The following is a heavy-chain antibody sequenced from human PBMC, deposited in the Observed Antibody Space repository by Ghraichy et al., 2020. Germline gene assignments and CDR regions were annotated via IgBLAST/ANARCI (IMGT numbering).Heavy chain of an antibody. Sequence: SETLSLTCTVSGGSISSSSYYWGWIRQPPGKGLEWIGSIYYSGSTYYNPSLKSRVTISVDTSKNQFSLKLSSVTAADTAVYYCARHNWGAERPYYYGMDVWGQGTTVTVSS. J-gene: IGHJ6*02. CDR2: IYYSGST. D-gene: IGHD7-27*01. CDR1: GGSISSSSYY. CDR3: ARHNWGAERPYYYGMDV. V-gene: IGHV4-39*01.